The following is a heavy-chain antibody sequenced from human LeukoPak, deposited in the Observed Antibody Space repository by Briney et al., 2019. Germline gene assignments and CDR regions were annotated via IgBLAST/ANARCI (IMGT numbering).Heavy chain of an antibody. CDR2: IYYSGST. V-gene: IGHV4-39*01. Sequence: SETLSLTCTVSGGSISSSSYYLGWIRQPPGKGLEWIGSIYYSGSTYYNPSLKSRVTISVDTSKNQFSLKLSSVTAADTAVYYCARHLMHGRDAFDIWGQGTMVTVSS. CDR3: ARHLMHGRDAFDI. CDR1: GGSISSSSYY. D-gene: IGHD3-9*01. J-gene: IGHJ3*02.